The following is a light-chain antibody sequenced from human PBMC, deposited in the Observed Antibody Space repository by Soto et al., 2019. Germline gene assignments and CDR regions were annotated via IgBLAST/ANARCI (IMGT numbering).Light chain of an antibody. Sequence: EIVLTQSPGTLSLSPGERATLSCRASQSVYSDYLAWYQQRPGQAPRLLIYGASSRVTGIPDRFSGSWSGTDFPLTISRLEPEDFALYYCQQYGDSPRTFGLGTKVEIK. V-gene: IGKV3-20*01. CDR1: QSVYSDY. CDR3: QQYGDSPRT. CDR2: GAS. J-gene: IGKJ1*01.